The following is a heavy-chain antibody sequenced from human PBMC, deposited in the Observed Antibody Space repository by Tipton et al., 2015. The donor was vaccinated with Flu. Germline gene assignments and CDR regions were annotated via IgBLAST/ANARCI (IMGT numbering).Heavy chain of an antibody. J-gene: IGHJ3*01. CDR1: GGSISSDSYY. D-gene: IGHD5-12*01. Sequence: TLSLTCTVSGGSISSDSYYWSWIRQPAGKGLEWIGRIYTSGSTNYNPSLKSRVTISLDTSKNQFSLKLSSVTAADTAVYYCARDLRGYRGYTGGDAFDVWGQGTMVTVSS. CDR3: ARDLRGYRGYTGGDAFDV. V-gene: IGHV4-61*02. CDR2: IYTSGST.